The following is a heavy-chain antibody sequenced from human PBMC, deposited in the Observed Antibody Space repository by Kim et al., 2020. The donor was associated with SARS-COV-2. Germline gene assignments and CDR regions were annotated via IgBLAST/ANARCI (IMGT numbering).Heavy chain of an antibody. D-gene: IGHD3-9*01. V-gene: IGHV4-39*01. CDR1: GGSISSSSYY. J-gene: IGHJ5*02. CDR3: ARLGGGYYDILTGYVWFDP. CDR2: IYYSGST. Sequence: SETLSLTCTVSGGSISSSSYYWGWIRQPPGKGLEWIGSIYYSGSTYYNPSLKSRVTISVDTSKNQFSLKLSSVTAADTAVYYCARLGGGYYDILTGYVWFDPWGQGTLVTVSS.